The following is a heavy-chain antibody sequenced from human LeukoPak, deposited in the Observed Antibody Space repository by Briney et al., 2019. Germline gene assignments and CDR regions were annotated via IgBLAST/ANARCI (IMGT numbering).Heavy chain of an antibody. CDR1: GFTFSSYA. V-gene: IGHV3-30*01. D-gene: IGHD3-3*01. CDR3: ARDHAYYDFWSGFFDY. Sequence: PGGSLRLSCAASGFTFSSYAMHWVRQAPGKGLEWVAVISYDGSNKYYADSVKGRFTISRDNSKNTLYLQMNSLRAKDTAVYYCARDHAYYDFWSGFFDYWGQGTLVTVSS. CDR2: ISYDGSNK. J-gene: IGHJ4*02.